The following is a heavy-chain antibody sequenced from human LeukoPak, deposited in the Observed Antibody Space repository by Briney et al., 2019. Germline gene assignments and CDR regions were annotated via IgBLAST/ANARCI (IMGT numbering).Heavy chain of an antibody. CDR1: GGSISSSSYY. CDR3: AVLETYYYDSSGYY. J-gene: IGHJ4*02. Sequence: SETLSLTCTVSGGSISSSSYYWGWIRQPPGKGLEWIGSIYYSGSTCYNPSLKSRVTISVDTSKNQFSLKLSSVTAADTAVYYCAVLETYYYDSSGYYWGQGTLVTVSS. D-gene: IGHD3-22*01. CDR2: IYYSGST. V-gene: IGHV4-39*01.